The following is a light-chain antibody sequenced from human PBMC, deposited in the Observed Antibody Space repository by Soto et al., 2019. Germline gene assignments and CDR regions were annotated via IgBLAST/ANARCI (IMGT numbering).Light chain of an antibody. CDR3: QQSDNLPLT. Sequence: DVQMTQSPSSLSASVGDRVTSTCQASRDITNYLNWYQQKPGKAPNLLIYDASNLETGVPSRFSGSGSGTDFTVTINSRQPEDIAIYYCQQSDNLPLTFGGGTKVEL. J-gene: IGKJ4*01. CDR2: DAS. CDR1: RDITNY. V-gene: IGKV1-33*01.